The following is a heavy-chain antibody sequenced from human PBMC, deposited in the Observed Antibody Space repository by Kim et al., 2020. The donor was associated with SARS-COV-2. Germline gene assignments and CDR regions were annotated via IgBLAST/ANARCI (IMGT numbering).Heavy chain of an antibody. V-gene: IGHV1-8*01. CDR3: ATGSSWYRT. CDR2: NT. D-gene: IGHD6-13*01. J-gene: IGHJ4*02. Sequence: NTGYAQKFQGRVTMTRDTSISTAYMDLSSLRSEDSAVYYCATGSSWYRTWGQGTLVTVSS.